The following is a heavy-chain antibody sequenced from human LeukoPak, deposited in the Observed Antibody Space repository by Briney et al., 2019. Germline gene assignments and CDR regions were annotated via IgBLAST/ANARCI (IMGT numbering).Heavy chain of an antibody. D-gene: IGHD3-3*01. J-gene: IGHJ5*02. Sequence: EASVKVSCKASGYTFTSYGISWVRQAPGQGLEWMGWISAYNGNTNYAQKLQGRVTMTTDTSTTTAYMELRSLRSDDTAVYYCAKSSYYDFWSASNWFDPWGQGTLVTVSS. CDR3: AKSSYYDFWSASNWFDP. CDR2: ISAYNGNT. CDR1: GYTFTSYG. V-gene: IGHV1-18*01.